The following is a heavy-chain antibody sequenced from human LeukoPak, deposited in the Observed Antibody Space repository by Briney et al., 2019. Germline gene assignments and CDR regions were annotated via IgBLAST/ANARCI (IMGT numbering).Heavy chain of an antibody. Sequence: PGGSLRLSCAASGFTFSSFWMSCVRQAPGKGLEWVANIKQDGSEKYYVDSVKGRFTISRDNAKNSLYLQMNSLRDEDTAVYYCARGHYYFDYWGQGTLVTVSS. CDR2: IKQDGSEK. CDR1: GFTFSSFW. V-gene: IGHV3-7*01. J-gene: IGHJ4*02. CDR3: ARGHYYFDY.